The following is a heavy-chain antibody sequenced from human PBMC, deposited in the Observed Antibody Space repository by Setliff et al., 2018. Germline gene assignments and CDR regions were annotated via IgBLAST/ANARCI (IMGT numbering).Heavy chain of an antibody. D-gene: IGHD5-18*01. CDR2: TIPRFGST. Sequence: SVKVSCKASGGTFRSYGISWVRQAPGQGLEWMGGTIPRFGSTNYAQKFQDRVTIITDESTSTAYMELSSLRTEDTAVYYCAREGVDTRSSTDYRYHMDVWGKGTTVTVSS. CDR1: GGTFRSYG. J-gene: IGHJ6*03. CDR3: AREGVDTRSSTDYRYHMDV. V-gene: IGHV1-69*05.